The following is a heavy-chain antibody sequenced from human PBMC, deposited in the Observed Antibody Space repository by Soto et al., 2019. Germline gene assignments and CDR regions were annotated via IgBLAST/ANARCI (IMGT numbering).Heavy chain of an antibody. D-gene: IGHD3-22*01. J-gene: IGHJ4*02. Sequence: GGSLSLSCAASGFSISSKAMSWVRQAPGKGLEWVAMIRESGGGAYYADSVEGRFTISRDNSKNTLYLQMNSLRAEDTALYYCAKGRGDNSGYPIFDSWGQGTPVTVSS. CDR3: AKGRGDNSGYPIFDS. V-gene: IGHV3-23*01. CDR1: GFSISSKA. CDR2: IRESGGGA.